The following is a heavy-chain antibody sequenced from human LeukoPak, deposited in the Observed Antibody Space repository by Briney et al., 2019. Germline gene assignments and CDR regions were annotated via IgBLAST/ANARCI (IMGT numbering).Heavy chain of an antibody. D-gene: IGHD3-3*01. CDR2: INTDGSST. J-gene: IGHJ6*03. CDR1: GFTFSSYA. V-gene: IGHV3-74*01. CDR3: ARWGVVNMRVYYYHYYMDV. Sequence: GSLRLSCAASGFTFSSYAMHWVRQAPGKGLVWVSRINTDGSSTSYADSVKGRFTISRDDAKNSLYLQINSLRAEDTAVYYCARWGVVNMRVYYYHYYMDVWGKGTTVTVSS.